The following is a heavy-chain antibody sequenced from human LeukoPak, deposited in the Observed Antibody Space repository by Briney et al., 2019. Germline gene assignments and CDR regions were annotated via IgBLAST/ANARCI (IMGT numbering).Heavy chain of an antibody. V-gene: IGHV3-30*02. Sequence: GGSLRLSCAASGFTFSSYGMHWVRQAPGKGLEWVAFIRYDGSNKYYADSVKGRFTISRDNSKSTVYLQMNRLRAEDTAVYYCAKPGHDDSSGYSWFDVWGQGTLVTVSS. J-gene: IGHJ5*02. CDR1: GFTFSSYG. CDR2: IRYDGSNK. D-gene: IGHD3-22*01. CDR3: AKPGHDDSSGYSWFDV.